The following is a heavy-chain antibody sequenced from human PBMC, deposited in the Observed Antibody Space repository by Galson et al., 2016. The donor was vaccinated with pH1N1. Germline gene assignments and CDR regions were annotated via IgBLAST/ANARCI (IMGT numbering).Heavy chain of an antibody. V-gene: IGHV3-33*01. Sequence: LRLSCAASGFTFSSYGMHWVRQAPGKGLEWVAVIWYDGSKKFHGDSVKGRFTSSRDNSKNMLYLEMDSLRGEDTAVYYCARNIEKYYDSHGYYGNYYYSGMDLWGQGTTVTVSS. J-gene: IGHJ6*02. D-gene: IGHD3-22*01. CDR3: ARNIEKYYDSHGYYGNYYYSGMDL. CDR2: IWYDGSKK. CDR1: GFTFSSYG.